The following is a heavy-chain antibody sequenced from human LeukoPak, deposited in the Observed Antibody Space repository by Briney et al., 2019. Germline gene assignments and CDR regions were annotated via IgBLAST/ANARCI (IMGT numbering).Heavy chain of an antibody. CDR1: GFTFTSYT. J-gene: IGHJ4*02. CDR3: AGGGFYDSIGYYCDDFDY. Sequence: GGSLRLSCAASGFTFTSYTMNWVRQAPGKGLEWVSSISSSSSYIFYADSVKGRFTISRDNAENSLYLQMNSLRAEDTAVYYCAGGGFYDSIGYYCDDFDYWGQGTLVTVSS. CDR2: ISSSSSYI. V-gene: IGHV3-21*01. D-gene: IGHD3-22*01.